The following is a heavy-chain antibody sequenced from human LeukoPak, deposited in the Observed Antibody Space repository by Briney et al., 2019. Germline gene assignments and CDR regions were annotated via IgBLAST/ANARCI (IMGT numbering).Heavy chain of an antibody. J-gene: IGHJ3*02. V-gene: IGHV3-21*04. CDR2: ISSGSHYI. D-gene: IGHD2/OR15-2a*01. Sequence: GGSLRLSCAASGFTFSSYSMSWVRQAPGKGLEWVSSISSGSHYIHYADSMKGRFTISRVNAKNSLYLQMNSLRAEDTAVYYCAKEKIIGFVFDGFDIWGQGTMVTVSS. CDR3: AKEKIIGFVFDGFDI. CDR1: GFTFSSYS.